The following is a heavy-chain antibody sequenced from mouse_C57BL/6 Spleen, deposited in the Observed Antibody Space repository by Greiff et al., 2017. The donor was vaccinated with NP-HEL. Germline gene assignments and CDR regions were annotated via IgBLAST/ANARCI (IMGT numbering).Heavy chain of an antibody. CDR2: IDPETGGT. Sequence: QVQLQQSGAELVRPGASVTLSCKASGYTFTDYEMHWVKQTPVHGLEWIGAIDPETGGTAYNQKFKGKAILTADKSSSTAYMELRSLTSEDSAVYYCTERTWAYFDYWGQGTTLTVSS. CDR3: TERTWAYFDY. V-gene: IGHV1-15*01. CDR1: GYTFTDYE. D-gene: IGHD3-1*01. J-gene: IGHJ2*01.